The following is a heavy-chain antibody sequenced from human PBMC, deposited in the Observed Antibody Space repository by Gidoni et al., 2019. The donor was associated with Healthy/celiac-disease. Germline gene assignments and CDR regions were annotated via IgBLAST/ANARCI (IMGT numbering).Heavy chain of an antibody. V-gene: IGHV3-33*01. D-gene: IGHD2-15*01. J-gene: IGHJ4*02. CDR2: IWYDGSNK. CDR1: GFTFRSYG. CDR3: ARDSLPRYCSGGSCYGFDY. Sequence: QVQLVESGGGVVQPGRSLRLSCAASGFTFRSYGMHWVRQAPGKGLAWGAVIWYDGSNKYYADSVKGRFTISRDKSKNTLYLQMNSLRAEDTAVYYCARDSLPRYCSGGSCYGFDYWGQGTLVTVSS.